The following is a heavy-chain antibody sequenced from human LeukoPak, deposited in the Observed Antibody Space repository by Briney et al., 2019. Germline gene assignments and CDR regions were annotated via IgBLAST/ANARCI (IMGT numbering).Heavy chain of an antibody. CDR1: GGSFSGYY. CDR3: ARAGYSSGLNY. CDR2: INYSGST. V-gene: IGHV4-34*01. Sequence: SETLSLTCAVYGGSFSGYYWSWIRQPPGKGLEWIGEINYSGSTNYNPSLKSRVTISVDTSKNQFSLKLSSVTAADTAVYYCARAGYSSGLNYWGQGTLVTVSS. D-gene: IGHD6-19*01. J-gene: IGHJ4*02.